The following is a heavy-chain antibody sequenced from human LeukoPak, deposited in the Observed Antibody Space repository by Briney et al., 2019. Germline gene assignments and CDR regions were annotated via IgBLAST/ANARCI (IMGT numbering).Heavy chain of an antibody. D-gene: IGHD5-24*01. CDR3: AKGRGRDGQNLFDY. J-gene: IGHJ4*02. Sequence: GGSLRLSCAASGFTFSSYNMNWVRQAPGKGLEWISYISDSRNTIHYADSVKGRFTISRDNSKNTLYLQMNTLRPEDTAFYYCAKGRGRDGQNLFDYWGQGTLVTVSS. V-gene: IGHV3-48*01. CDR2: ISDSRNTI. CDR1: GFTFSSYN.